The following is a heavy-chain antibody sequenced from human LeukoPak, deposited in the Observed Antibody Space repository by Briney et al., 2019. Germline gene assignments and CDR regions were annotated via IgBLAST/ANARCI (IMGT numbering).Heavy chain of an antibody. CDR3: ARGARASGSGSYPACFEI. Sequence: ASVKVSCKASGYTFTSYGISWVRQAPGQGLEWMGWISAYNGNTNYAQKLQGRVTITRNTSISTAYMELSSLRSEDTAVYYCARGARASGSGSYPACFEIWGQGTMVTVSS. J-gene: IGHJ3*02. V-gene: IGHV1-18*01. CDR2: ISAYNGNT. D-gene: IGHD3-10*01. CDR1: GYTFTSYG.